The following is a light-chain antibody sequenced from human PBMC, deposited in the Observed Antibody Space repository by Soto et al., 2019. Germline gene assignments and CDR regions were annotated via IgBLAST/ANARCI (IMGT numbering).Light chain of an antibody. Sequence: DIQMTQSPSSLSASVGDRVTLTCRASQDISQYLAWYQQRPGKDPKLLIYYASTLQSGVPSRFSGSGSGTEFTLTISSLQPEDVATYYCLKYTKDAPGTFGQGTKVEI. CDR3: LKYTKDAPGT. CDR2: YAS. J-gene: IGKJ1*01. V-gene: IGKV1-27*01. CDR1: QDISQY.